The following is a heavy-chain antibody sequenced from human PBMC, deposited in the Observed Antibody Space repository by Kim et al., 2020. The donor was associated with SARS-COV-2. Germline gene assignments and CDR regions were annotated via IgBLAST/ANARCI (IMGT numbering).Heavy chain of an antibody. CDR2: IIPIFGTA. V-gene: IGHV1-69*13. J-gene: IGHJ4*02. Sequence: SVKVSCKASGGTFSSYAISWVRQAPGQGLEWMGGIIPIFGTANYAQKFQGRVTITADESTSTAYMELSSLRSEDTAVYYCARASNYYGSGSYYNRHDYWGQGTLVTVSS. CDR3: ARASNYYGSGSYYNRHDY. CDR1: GGTFSSYA. D-gene: IGHD3-10*01.